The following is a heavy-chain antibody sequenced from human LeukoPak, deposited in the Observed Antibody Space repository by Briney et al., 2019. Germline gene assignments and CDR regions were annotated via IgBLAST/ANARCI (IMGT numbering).Heavy chain of an antibody. Sequence: RGSLRLSCAASGFTFSSYWMTWVRQAPGKGLEWVANIKQDGSEKYYVDSVKGRFAISRDNAKNSLYLQMNSLRAEDTAVYYCARIMITFEGVIAPLNYWGQGTLVTVSS. CDR3: ARIMITFEGVIAPLNY. V-gene: IGHV3-7*01. CDR2: IKQDGSEK. CDR1: GFTFSSYW. D-gene: IGHD3-16*02. J-gene: IGHJ4*02.